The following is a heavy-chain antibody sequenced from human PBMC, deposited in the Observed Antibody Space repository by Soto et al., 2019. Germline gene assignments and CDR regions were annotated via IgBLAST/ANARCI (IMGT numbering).Heavy chain of an antibody. CDR1: GGSFSGYY. CDR3: ARGGYSYVYYFDY. CDR2: INHSGST. D-gene: IGHD5-18*01. J-gene: IGHJ4*02. Sequence: TLSLTCAVYGGSFSGYYWSWIRQPPGKGLEWIGEINHSGSTNYNPSLKSRVTISVDTSKNQFSLKLSSVTAADTAVYYCARGGYSYVYYFDYWGQGTLVTVSS. V-gene: IGHV4-34*01.